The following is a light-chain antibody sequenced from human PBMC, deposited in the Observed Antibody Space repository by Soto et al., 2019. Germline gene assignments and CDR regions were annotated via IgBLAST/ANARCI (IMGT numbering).Light chain of an antibody. CDR3: QQYGSSRWT. J-gene: IGKJ1*01. CDR1: QSVSSSY. CDR2: GAS. Sequence: ILLTQSPGTLSLSPGERATPSCRASQSVSSSYLAWYQQKPGQAPRLLIYGASSRATGIPDRFSGSGSGTDFTLTISRLEPEDFAVYYCQQYGSSRWTFGQGTKVDI. V-gene: IGKV3-20*01.